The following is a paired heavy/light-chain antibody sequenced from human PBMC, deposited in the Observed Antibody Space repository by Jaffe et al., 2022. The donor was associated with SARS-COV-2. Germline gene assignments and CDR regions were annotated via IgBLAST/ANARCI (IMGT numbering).Light chain of an antibody. CDR2: DVS. CDR1: SSDVGGYNY. J-gene: IGLJ1*01. Sequence: QSALTQPASVSGSPGQSITISCTGTSSDVGGYNYVSWYQQHPGKAPKLMIYDVSNRPSGVSNRFSGSKSGNTASLTISGLQAEDEADYYCSSYTSSSSYVFGTGTKVTVL. CDR3: SSYTSSSSYV. V-gene: IGLV2-14*01.
Heavy chain of an antibody. J-gene: IGHJ2*01. D-gene: IGHD3-22*01. V-gene: IGHV1-69*01. CDR2: IIPIFGTA. CDR1: GGTFSSYA. CDR3: ASTPLGQAYYYDSSGYYLYWYFDL. Sequence: QVQLVQSGAEVKKPGSSVKVSCKASGGTFSSYAISWVRQAPGQGLEWMGGIIPIFGTANYAQKFQGRVTITADESTSTAYMELSSLRSEDTAVYYCASTPLGQAYYYDSSGYYLYWYFDLWGRGTLVTVSS.